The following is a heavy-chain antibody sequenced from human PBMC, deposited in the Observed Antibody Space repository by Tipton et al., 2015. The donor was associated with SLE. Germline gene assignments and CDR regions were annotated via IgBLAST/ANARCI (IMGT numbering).Heavy chain of an antibody. V-gene: IGHV3-30-3*01. D-gene: IGHD6-19*01. Sequence: SLRLSCAASGFTFSSYAMHWVRQAPGKGLEWVAVISYDGSNKYYADSVKGRFTISRDNSKNTLYLQMNSLRAEDTAVYYCAKGKPRQWLVGDAFDIWGQGTMVTVSS. CDR2: ISYDGSNK. CDR3: AKGKPRQWLVGDAFDI. CDR1: GFTFSSYA. J-gene: IGHJ3*02.